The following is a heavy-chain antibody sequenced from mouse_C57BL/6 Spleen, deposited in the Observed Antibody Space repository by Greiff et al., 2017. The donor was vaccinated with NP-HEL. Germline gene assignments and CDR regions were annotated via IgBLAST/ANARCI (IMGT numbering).Heavy chain of an antibody. CDR1: GYSITSGYY. Sequence: DVQLQESGPGLVKPSPSLSLTCSVTGYSITSGYYWNWIRQFPGNKLEWMGYISYDGSNNYNPSLKNRISITRDTSKNQFFLKLNSVTTEDTATYYCARKLLYYFDYWGQGTTLTVSS. J-gene: IGHJ2*01. CDR3: ARKLLYYFDY. V-gene: IGHV3-6*01. CDR2: ISYDGSN.